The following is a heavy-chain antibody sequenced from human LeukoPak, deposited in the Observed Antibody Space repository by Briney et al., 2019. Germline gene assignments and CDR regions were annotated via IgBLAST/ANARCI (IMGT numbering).Heavy chain of an antibody. CDR1: GGSISSYY. CDR2: IYTSGST. V-gene: IGHV4-4*09. D-gene: IGHD3-10*01. J-gene: IGHJ4*02. Sequence: KSSETLSLTCTVSGGSISSYYWSWIRQPPGKGLEWIGFIYTSGSTNYNPSLKSRVTISVDTSKNQFSLKLSSVTAADTAVYYCASHLWADFDYWGQGTLVTVSS. CDR3: ASHLWADFDY.